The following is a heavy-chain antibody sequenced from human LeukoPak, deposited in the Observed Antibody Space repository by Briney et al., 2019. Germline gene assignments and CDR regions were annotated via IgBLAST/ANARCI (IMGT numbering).Heavy chain of an antibody. CDR3: ARDNLGYCSSTSCYGDAFDI. J-gene: IGHJ3*02. CDR2: INPNSGGT. D-gene: IGHD2-2*01. Sequence: ASVKVSCKASGYTFTGYYMHWVRQAPGQGLEWMGRINPNSGGTNYAQKFQGRVTMTRDTSISTAYMELSRLRSDDTAVYYCARDNLGYCSSTSCYGDAFDIWGQGTMVTVSS. V-gene: IGHV1-2*06. CDR1: GYTFTGYY.